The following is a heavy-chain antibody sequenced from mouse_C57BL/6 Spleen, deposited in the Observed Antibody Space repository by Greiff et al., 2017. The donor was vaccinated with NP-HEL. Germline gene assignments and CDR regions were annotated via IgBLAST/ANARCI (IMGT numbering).Heavy chain of an antibody. CDR3: ANYYGSSYGFDY. Sequence: VHLVESGPELVKPGASVKISCKASGYAFSSSWMNWVKQRPGKGLEWIGRIYPGDGDTNYNGKFKGKATLTADKSSSTAYMQLSSLTSEDSAVYFCANYYGSSYGFDYWGQGTTLTVSS. D-gene: IGHD1-1*01. CDR1: GYAFSSSW. CDR2: IYPGDGDT. V-gene: IGHV1-82*01. J-gene: IGHJ2*01.